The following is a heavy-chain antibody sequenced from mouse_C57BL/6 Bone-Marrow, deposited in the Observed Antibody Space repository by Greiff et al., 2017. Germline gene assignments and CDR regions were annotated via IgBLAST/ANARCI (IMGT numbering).Heavy chain of an antibody. CDR3: ARRDYSNYEGAMDY. CDR2: ISSGGSYT. V-gene: IGHV5-6*02. D-gene: IGHD2-5*01. CDR1: GFTFSSYG. Sequence: EVKLMESGGDLVKPGGSLKLSCAAPGFTFSSYGMSWVRQTPDKRLEWVATISSGGSYTYYPDSVKGRFTISRDNAKNTLYLQMSSLKSEDTAMYYCARRDYSNYEGAMDYWGQGTSVTVSS. J-gene: IGHJ4*01.